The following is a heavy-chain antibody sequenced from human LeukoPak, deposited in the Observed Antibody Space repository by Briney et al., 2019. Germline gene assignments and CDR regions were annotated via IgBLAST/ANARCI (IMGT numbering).Heavy chain of an antibody. V-gene: IGHV3-15*07. CDR1: GFTFSNAW. J-gene: IGHJ4*02. D-gene: IGHD2-2*01. CDR3: TSSTSA. Sequence: PGGSLRLSCAASGFTFSNAWMNWVRQAPGKGLEWVGRIKSKPDGGTTDYAAPVKGRFTISRDDSKNTLYLQMNSLKTEDTAVYYCTSSTSAWGQGTLVTVSS. CDR2: IKSKPDGGTT.